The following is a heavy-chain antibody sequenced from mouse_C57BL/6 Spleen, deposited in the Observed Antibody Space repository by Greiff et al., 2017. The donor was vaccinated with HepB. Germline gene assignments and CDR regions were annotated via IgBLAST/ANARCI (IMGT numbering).Heavy chain of an antibody. CDR1: GYSITSGYD. J-gene: IGHJ1*03. CDR3: AREGSYYSNWYFDV. CDR2: ISYSGST. Sequence: EVKLQESGPGMVKPSQSLSLTCTVTGYSITSGYDWHWIRHFPGNKLEWMGYISYSGSTNYNPSLKSRISITHDTSKNHFFLKLNSVTTEDTATYDCAREGSYYSNWYFDVWGTGTTVTVSS. D-gene: IGHD2-5*01. V-gene: IGHV3-1*01.